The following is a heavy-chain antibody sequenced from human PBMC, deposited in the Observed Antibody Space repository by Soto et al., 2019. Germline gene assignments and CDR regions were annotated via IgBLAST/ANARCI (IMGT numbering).Heavy chain of an antibody. Sequence: EVQLVESGGGLVQPGRSLRLSCAASGFTFDDYAMHWVRQAPGKGLEWVLGISWNSGSIGYADSVKGRFTISRDNAKNSLYLQMNSLSAEDTALYYCAKANISSGWSPFDYWGQGTLVTVSS. CDR2: ISWNSGSI. CDR1: GFTFDDYA. J-gene: IGHJ4*02. D-gene: IGHD6-19*01. V-gene: IGHV3-9*01. CDR3: AKANISSGWSPFDY.